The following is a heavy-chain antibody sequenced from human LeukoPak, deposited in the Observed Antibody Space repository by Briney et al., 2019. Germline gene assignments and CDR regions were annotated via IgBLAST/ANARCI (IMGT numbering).Heavy chain of an antibody. CDR2: IRSGGDTT. Sequence: GGSLSLSCAASGFTFNNHAMSWVRQAPGRGLAWVSAIRSGGDTTYYADSVKGRFTISRDNSKNTLYLQMNSLRAEDTAVYFCAKRGVVIRVILVGFHKEAYYFDSWGQGALVTVSS. CDR3: AKRGVVIRVILVGFHKEAYYFDS. V-gene: IGHV3-23*01. CDR1: GFTFNNHA. D-gene: IGHD3-22*01. J-gene: IGHJ4*02.